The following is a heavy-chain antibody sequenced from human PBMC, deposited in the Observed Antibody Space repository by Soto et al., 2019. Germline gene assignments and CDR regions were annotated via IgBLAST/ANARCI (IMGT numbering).Heavy chain of an antibody. J-gene: IGHJ6*02. V-gene: IGHV3-33*01. CDR2: IWYDGSNK. CDR1: GFTFSSYG. Sequence: PGGSLRLSCAASGFTFSSYGMHWVRQAPGKGLEWVAVIWYDGSNKYYADSVKGRFTISRDNSKNTLYLQMNSLRAEDTAVYHCAREFSPTELRYFDWLPTRYYYYYGMDVWGQGTTVTVSS. D-gene: IGHD3-9*01. CDR3: AREFSPTELRYFDWLPTRYYYYYGMDV.